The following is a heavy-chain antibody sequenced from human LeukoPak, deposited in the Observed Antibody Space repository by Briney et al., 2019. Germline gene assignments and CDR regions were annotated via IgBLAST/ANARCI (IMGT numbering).Heavy chain of an antibody. CDR1: GFTFSSYV. J-gene: IGHJ4*02. Sequence: GGSLRLSCAASGFTFSSYVMHWVRQAPGKGLEWVAVIWYDGSNKYYADSVKGRFTISRDNSKNTLHLQMNSLRAEDTAVYYCAREELENFDYWGQGTLVTVSS. CDR2: IWYDGSNK. V-gene: IGHV3-33*01. D-gene: IGHD1-1*01. CDR3: AREELENFDY.